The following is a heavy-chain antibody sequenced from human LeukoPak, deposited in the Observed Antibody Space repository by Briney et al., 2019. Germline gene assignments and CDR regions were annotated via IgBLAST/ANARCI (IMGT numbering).Heavy chain of an antibody. D-gene: IGHD3-3*01. Sequence: PGGSLRLFCAASGFTFSSYAMSWVRQAPGKGLEWVSAISCSGGSTYYADSAKGRFTISRDNSKNTLYLQMNSLRAEDTAVYYCAKDRAITIFGVAPPANWGQGTLVTVSS. CDR1: GFTFSSYA. J-gene: IGHJ4*02. CDR3: AKDRAITIFGVAPPAN. V-gene: IGHV3-23*01. CDR2: ISCSGGST.